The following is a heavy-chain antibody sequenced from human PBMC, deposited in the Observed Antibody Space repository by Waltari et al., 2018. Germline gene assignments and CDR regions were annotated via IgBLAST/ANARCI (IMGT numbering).Heavy chain of an antibody. CDR1: GGSISSSSYS. Sequence: QLQLQESGPGLVKPSETLSLTCTVSGGSISSSSYSWGWLRQPPGKGLEWIGSIYYSGSTYHNPSLKSRVTISVDTSKNQFSLKLSSVTAADTAVYYCARHKKSGSYVLGSWFDPWGQGTLVTVSS. CDR2: IYYSGST. D-gene: IGHD1-26*01. CDR3: ARHKKSGSYVLGSWFDP. J-gene: IGHJ5*02. V-gene: IGHV4-39*01.